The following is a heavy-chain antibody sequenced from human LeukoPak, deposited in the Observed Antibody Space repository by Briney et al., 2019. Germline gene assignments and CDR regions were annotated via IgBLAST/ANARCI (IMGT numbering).Heavy chain of an antibody. CDR3: ARTDTAMVTFDY. J-gene: IGHJ4*02. Sequence: GGSLRLSCAASGFTFSSYWMHWVRQALGEGLVWVSRINSDGSSTSYADSVKGRFTISRDNAKNTLYLQMNSLRAEDTAVYYCARTDTAMVTFDYWGQGTLVTVSS. CDR2: INSDGSST. D-gene: IGHD5-18*01. CDR1: GFTFSSYW. V-gene: IGHV3-74*01.